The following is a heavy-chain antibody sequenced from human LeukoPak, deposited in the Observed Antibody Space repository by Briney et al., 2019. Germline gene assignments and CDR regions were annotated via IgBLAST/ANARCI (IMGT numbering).Heavy chain of an antibody. Sequence: ASVKVSCKASGYTFTGYYMHWVRQAPGQGLEWMGWINPNSGGTNYAQKFQGRVTMTRDTSISTVYMELSRLRSDDTAVYYCAGDPDYGPSNWFDPWGQGTLVTVSS. J-gene: IGHJ5*02. CDR1: GYTFTGYY. CDR3: AGDPDYGPSNWFDP. D-gene: IGHD4-17*01. V-gene: IGHV1-2*02. CDR2: INPNSGGT.